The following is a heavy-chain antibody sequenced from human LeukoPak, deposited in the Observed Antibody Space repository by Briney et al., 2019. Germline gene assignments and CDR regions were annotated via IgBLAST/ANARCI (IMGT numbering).Heavy chain of an antibody. Sequence: GGSLRLSCSASGFTFSTSAIHWVRQAPGKGLEHVSAISSNGGSTYYAGSVKGRFTISRDNSKNTLSLQMSSLRPEDTAVYYCVKLPYSDTSAYYVDYWGQGTLVTVSS. CDR3: VKLPYSDTSAYYVDY. CDR2: ISSNGGST. J-gene: IGHJ4*02. CDR1: GFTFSTSA. V-gene: IGHV3-64D*06. D-gene: IGHD3-22*01.